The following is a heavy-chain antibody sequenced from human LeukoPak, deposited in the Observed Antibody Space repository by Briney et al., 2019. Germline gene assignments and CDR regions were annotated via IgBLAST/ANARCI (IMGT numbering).Heavy chain of an antibody. J-gene: IGHJ5*02. CDR1: GFTFSDYY. D-gene: IGHD4-11*01. CDR3: AKDLGYSNYEGKWFDP. Sequence: PGGSLRLSCAASGFTFSDYYMSWIRQAPGKGLEWVSYISSSGSTIYYADSVKGRFTISRDNAKNSLYLQMNSLRAEDTAVYYCAKDLGYSNYEGKWFDPWGQGTLVTVSS. V-gene: IGHV3-11*04. CDR2: ISSSGSTI.